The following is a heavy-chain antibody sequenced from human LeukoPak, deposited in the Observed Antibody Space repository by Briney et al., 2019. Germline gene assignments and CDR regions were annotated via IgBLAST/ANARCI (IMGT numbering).Heavy chain of an antibody. CDR1: GFTFSSDG. CDR2: ISYDGSNK. Sequence: GGSLRLSCAASGFTFSSDGMHWVRQAPGKGLEWVAVISYDGSNKYYADSVKGRFTISRDNSKNTLYLQMNSLRAADTAVYYCAKDHDDYVPASSRSNDDYWGQGTLVTVSS. V-gene: IGHV3-30*18. D-gene: IGHD3-16*01. J-gene: IGHJ4*02. CDR3: AKDHDDYVPASSRSNDDY.